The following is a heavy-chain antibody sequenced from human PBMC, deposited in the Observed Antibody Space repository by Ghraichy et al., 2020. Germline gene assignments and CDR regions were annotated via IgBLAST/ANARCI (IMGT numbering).Heavy chain of an antibody. Sequence: ASVKVSCKASGYTFTSYYMHWVRQAPGQGLEWMGIINPSGGSTSYAQKFQGRVTMTRATSTSTVYMELSSLRSEDTAGYYCARGWGIQLWLRPPFDYWGQGTLVTVSS. CDR1: GYTFTSYY. J-gene: IGHJ4*02. CDR3: ARGWGIQLWLRPPFDY. V-gene: IGHV1-46*01. CDR2: INPSGGST. D-gene: IGHD5-18*01.